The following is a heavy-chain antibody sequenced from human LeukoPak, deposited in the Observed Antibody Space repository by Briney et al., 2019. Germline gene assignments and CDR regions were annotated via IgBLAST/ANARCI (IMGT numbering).Heavy chain of an antibody. V-gene: IGHV3-33*01. CDR3: ARDNYYDSGGLDY. Sequence: GGSLRLSCAASGFTFSSYGMHWVRQAPGKGLEWVAVIWYDGSNKYYADSVKGRFTISRDNSKNTLYLQMNSLRAEDTAVYYCARDNYYDSGGLDYWGQGTLVTVSS. D-gene: IGHD3-22*01. CDR1: GFTFSSYG. CDR2: IWYDGSNK. J-gene: IGHJ4*02.